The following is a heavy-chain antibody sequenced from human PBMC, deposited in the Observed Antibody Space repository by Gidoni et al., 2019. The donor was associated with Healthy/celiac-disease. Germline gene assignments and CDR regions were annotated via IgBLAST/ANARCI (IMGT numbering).Heavy chain of an antibody. CDR2: IYSGGST. CDR3: ARAHHSSGYYGAFDI. J-gene: IGHJ3*02. D-gene: IGHD3-22*01. V-gene: IGHV3-66*01. Sequence: EVQLVESGGGLVQPGGSLRLSCAASGLTVSSNYMSWVRQAPGKGLEWVSVIYSGGSTYYADSVKGRFTISRDNSKNMLYLQMNSLRAEDTAVYYCARAHHSSGYYGAFDIWGQGTMVTVSS. CDR1: GLTVSSNY.